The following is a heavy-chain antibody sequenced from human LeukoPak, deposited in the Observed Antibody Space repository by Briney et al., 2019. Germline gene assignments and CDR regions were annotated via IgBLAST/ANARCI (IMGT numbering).Heavy chain of an antibody. V-gene: IGHV4-39*01. D-gene: IGHD2-21*02. CDR2: IYYSGST. CDR1: GGSISSSSYY. Sequence: SATLSLTCTVSGGSISSSSYYWGWIRQPPGKGLEWIGSIYYSGSTYYNPSLKSRVTISVDTSKNQFSLKLSSVTAADTAVYYCARVVTAILHYYYGMDVWGQGTTVTVSS. J-gene: IGHJ6*02. CDR3: ARVVTAILHYYYGMDV.